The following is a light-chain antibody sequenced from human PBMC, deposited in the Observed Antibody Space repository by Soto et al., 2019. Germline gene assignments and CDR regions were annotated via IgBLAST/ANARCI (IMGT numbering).Light chain of an antibody. CDR3: QQYGSSPPIP. J-gene: IGKJ5*01. Sequence: EIVLTQSPGTLSLSPGERATLSCRASQRVSNNYLAWYQQKPGQAPRLLIYGASTRATGIPDRFSGSGSATDFTLTISRLEPEDFAVYYCQQYGSSPPIPFGQGTRLEIK. V-gene: IGKV3-20*01. CDR1: QRVSNNY. CDR2: GAS.